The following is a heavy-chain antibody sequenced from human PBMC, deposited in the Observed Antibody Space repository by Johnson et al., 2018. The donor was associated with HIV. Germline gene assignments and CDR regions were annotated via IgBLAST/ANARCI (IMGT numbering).Heavy chain of an antibody. CDR3: AKDLETGDDYVWGSYQLGAFDV. V-gene: IGHV3-30*14. Sequence: QVQLVESGGGLVQPGRSLRLSCAASGFTFSSFALHWVRQAPGKGLEWVALISYDGSNKYYADSVQGRFTISRDNSKNTLYLQMNSLRAEDTAVYYCAKDLETGDDYVWGSYQLGAFDVWGQGTMVTVSS. D-gene: IGHD3-16*02. CDR1: GFTFSSFA. J-gene: IGHJ3*01. CDR2: ISYDGSNK.